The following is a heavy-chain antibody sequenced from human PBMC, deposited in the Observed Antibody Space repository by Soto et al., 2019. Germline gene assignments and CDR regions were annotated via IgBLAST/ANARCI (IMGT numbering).Heavy chain of an antibody. CDR2: IYSGGST. J-gene: IGHJ6*02. V-gene: IGHV3-53*01. CDR1: GFTVSSNY. D-gene: IGHD3-3*01. Sequence: LRLSCAASGFTVSSNYMSWVRQAPGKGLEWVSVIYSGGSTYYADSVKGRFTISRDNSKNTLYLQMNSLRAEDTAVYYCAGDRYSPRITIFGSPGPHYYYYGMDVWGQGTTVTVSS. CDR3: AGDRYSPRITIFGSPGPHYYYYGMDV.